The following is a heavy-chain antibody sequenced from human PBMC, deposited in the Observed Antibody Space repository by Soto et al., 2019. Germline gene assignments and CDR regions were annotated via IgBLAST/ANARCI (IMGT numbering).Heavy chain of an antibody. V-gene: IGHV4-61*01. Sequence: SETLSLTCTVSGGSVSSGSYYWSWIRQPPGKGLEWIGYIYYSGSTNYSPSLKSRVTISVDTSKNQFSLELSSVTAADTAVYYCARDDSSGYYYNWFVPCCQGTLGTVSS. CDR2: IYYSGST. J-gene: IGHJ5*02. CDR1: GGSVSSGSYY. CDR3: ARDDSSGYYYNWFVP. D-gene: IGHD3-22*01.